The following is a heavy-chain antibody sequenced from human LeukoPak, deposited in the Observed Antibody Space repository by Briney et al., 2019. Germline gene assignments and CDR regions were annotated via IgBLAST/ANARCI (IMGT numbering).Heavy chain of an antibody. V-gene: IGHV3-48*01. J-gene: IGHJ4*02. CDR1: GFTFSRYA. D-gene: IGHD5-24*01. CDR2: ISATSTTI. Sequence: GGSLRLSCAASGFTFSRYAMNWVRQAPGKGLEWVSYISATSTTIYYADSVKGRFTVSRANSKSTLYLQMNSLRAEDTAVYYCAKDRVLRDDGWVFDFWGLGTLVTVSS. CDR3: AKDRVLRDDGWVFDF.